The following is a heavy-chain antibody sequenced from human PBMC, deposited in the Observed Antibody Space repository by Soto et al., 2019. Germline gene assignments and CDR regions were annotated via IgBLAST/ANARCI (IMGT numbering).Heavy chain of an antibody. CDR3: ARRYRWASAI. CDR1: GGSISSGGYS. J-gene: IGHJ3*02. D-gene: IGHD3-16*02. Sequence: PSETLSLTCAVSGGSISSGGYSWTWIRQPPGKGLEWIGYIYHSGSTYYNPSLKSRVTISVDRSKNQFSLKLSSVTAADTAVYYCARRYRWASAIWGQGTMVTVSS. CDR2: IYHSGST. V-gene: IGHV4-30-2*01.